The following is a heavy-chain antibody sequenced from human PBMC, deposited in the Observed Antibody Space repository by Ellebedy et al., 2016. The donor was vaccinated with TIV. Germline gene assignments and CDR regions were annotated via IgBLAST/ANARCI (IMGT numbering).Heavy chain of an antibody. J-gene: IGHJ4*02. V-gene: IGHV5-10-1*01. CDR2: IDPSDSYT. D-gene: IGHD5-18*01. Sequence: GESLKISCKGSGYSFTSYWISWVRQMPGKGLEWMGRIDPSDSYTNYSPSFQGHVTISADKSISTAYLQWSSLKAEDTAVYYCARVDTAMVTYYGYWGQGTLVTVSS. CDR3: ARVDTAMVTYYGY. CDR1: GYSFTSYW.